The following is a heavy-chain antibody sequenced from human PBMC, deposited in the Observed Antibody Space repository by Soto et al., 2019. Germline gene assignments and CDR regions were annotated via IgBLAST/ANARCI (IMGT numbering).Heavy chain of an antibody. Sequence: PWETLSLTCTVSGGSISSGGYYWSWIRQHPGKGLEWIGYIYYSGSTYYNPSLKSRVTISVDTSKNQFSLKLSSVTAADTAVYYCARDRGMAPYYYGMDVWGQGTTVTVSS. CDR1: GGSISSGGYY. J-gene: IGHJ6*02. CDR2: IYYSGST. CDR3: ARDRGMAPYYYGMDV. V-gene: IGHV4-31*03. D-gene: IGHD3-10*01.